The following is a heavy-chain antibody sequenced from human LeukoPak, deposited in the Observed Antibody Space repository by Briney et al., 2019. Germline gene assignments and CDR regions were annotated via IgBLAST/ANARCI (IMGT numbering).Heavy chain of an antibody. J-gene: IGHJ6*02. D-gene: IGHD3-10*01. Sequence: KPSETLSLTCTVSGGSISSSSYYWGWIRQPPGKGLEWIGSIYYSGSTYYNPSLKSRVTISVDTSKNQFSLKLSSVTAADTAVYYCARGWFGELLYHADYYYYGMDVWGQGTTVTVSS. CDR2: IYYSGST. CDR3: ARGWFGELLYHADYYYYGMDV. V-gene: IGHV4-39*07. CDR1: GGSISSSSYY.